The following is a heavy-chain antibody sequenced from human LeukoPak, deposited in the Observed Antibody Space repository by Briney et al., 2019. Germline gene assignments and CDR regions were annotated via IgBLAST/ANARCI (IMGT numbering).Heavy chain of an antibody. CDR3: ARLSTYSHFDF. V-gene: IGHV4-59*08. D-gene: IGHD1-26*01. Sequence: SETLSLTCTVSGASITTNYWSWFRQSPGKGLEWIGYIFYSGNTKYSPSLESRVTISVDTSKNHFSLNLKSVTAADTAAYYCARLSTYSHFDFWGKGTLVTVSS. J-gene: IGHJ4*02. CDR1: GASITTNY. CDR2: IFYSGNT.